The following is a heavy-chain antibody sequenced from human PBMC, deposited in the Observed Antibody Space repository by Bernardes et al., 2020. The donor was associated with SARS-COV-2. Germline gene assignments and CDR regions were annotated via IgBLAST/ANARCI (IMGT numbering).Heavy chain of an antibody. CDR3: ARSPDYYDSSGSETNFDY. CDR1: GGTFSSYA. J-gene: IGHJ4*02. D-gene: IGHD3-22*01. V-gene: IGHV1-69*13. CDR2: IIPIFGTA. Sequence: SVKVSCKASGGTFSSYAISWVRQAPGQGLEWMGGIIPIFGTANYAQKFQGRVTITADESTSTAYMELSSLRSEDTAVYYCARSPDYYDSSGSETNFDYWGQGTLVTVSS.